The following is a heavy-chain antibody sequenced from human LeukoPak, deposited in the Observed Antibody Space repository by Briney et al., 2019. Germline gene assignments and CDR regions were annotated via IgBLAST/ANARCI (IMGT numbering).Heavy chain of an antibody. CDR3: ARDPEGVTPLDY. Sequence: ASAKVSCKASGYTCTSHGLSWARQATGQGLEWMGWISIYSGNTNYAQKFQDRISMTTDTSTNTAYMELRSLTSDDTAMYYCARDPEGVTPLDYWGQGTLVTVPS. V-gene: IGHV1-18*01. J-gene: IGHJ4*02. CDR1: GYTCTSHG. CDR2: ISIYSGNT. D-gene: IGHD3-10*01.